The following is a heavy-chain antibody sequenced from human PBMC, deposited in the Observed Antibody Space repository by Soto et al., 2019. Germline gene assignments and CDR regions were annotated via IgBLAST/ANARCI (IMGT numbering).Heavy chain of an antibody. V-gene: IGHV3-74*01. CDR2: INSDGSTT. D-gene: IGHD4-4*01. CDR1: GFTFSSYW. J-gene: IGHJ6*02. CDR3: ARPGPATSSAYTMAV. Sequence: EVQLVESGGGLVEPGGSLRLSCAASGFTFSSYWMHWVRQAPGKGLVWVSRINSDGSTTNYADSVKGRYTVSRDNAKNTLYLQMSSLRADDTAVYYCARPGPATSSAYTMAVWGQVTTVTVSS.